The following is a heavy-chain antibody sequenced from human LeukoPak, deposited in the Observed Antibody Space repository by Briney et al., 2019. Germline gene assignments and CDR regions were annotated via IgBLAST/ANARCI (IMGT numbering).Heavy chain of an antibody. Sequence: PGGSLRLSCAASGFTFSSYSMNWVRQAPGKGLEWVSYISSSSSTIYYADSVKGRFTISRDNAKNSLYLQMNSLRAEDTAVYYCAKAAYYDFWSGYSSWGQGTLVTVSS. V-gene: IGHV3-48*01. CDR3: AKAAYYDFWSGYSS. CDR1: GFTFSSYS. D-gene: IGHD3-3*01. J-gene: IGHJ4*02. CDR2: ISSSSSTI.